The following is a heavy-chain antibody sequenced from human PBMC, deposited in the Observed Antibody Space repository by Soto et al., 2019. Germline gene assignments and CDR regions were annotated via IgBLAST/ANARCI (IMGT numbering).Heavy chain of an antibody. V-gene: IGHV4-39*01. Sequence: SETLSLTCTVSGGSISSSSYYWGWIRQPPGKGLEWIGSIYYSGSTYYNPSLKSRVTISVDTSKNQFSLKLSSVTAADTAVYYCASPSGYSYGYPLPLDYWGQGTLVTVSS. J-gene: IGHJ4*02. CDR3: ASPSGYSYGYPLPLDY. CDR1: GGSISSSSYY. D-gene: IGHD5-18*01. CDR2: IYYSGST.